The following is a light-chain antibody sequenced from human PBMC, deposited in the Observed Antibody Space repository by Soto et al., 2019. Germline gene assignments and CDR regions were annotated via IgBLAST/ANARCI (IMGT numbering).Light chain of an antibody. CDR2: DAS. CDR3: QQYKSWLYT. Sequence: EIVMTQSPATLSVSPGERATLSCRASQSVSSNLAWYQQQPGQPPRLLIYDASTRATDIPARFSGSGSGTEFTLTIRSLQSEDFAVSYCQQYKSWLYTFGQGTKLEIK. V-gene: IGKV3-15*01. CDR1: QSVSSN. J-gene: IGKJ2*01.